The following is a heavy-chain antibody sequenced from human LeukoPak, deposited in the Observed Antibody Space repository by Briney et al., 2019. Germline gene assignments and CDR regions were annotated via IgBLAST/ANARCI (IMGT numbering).Heavy chain of an antibody. J-gene: IGHJ4*02. CDR3: AKDRSIGTYYTFDH. CDR1: GFTFSDYA. D-gene: IGHD1-26*01. V-gene: IGHV3-23*01. CDR2: ISGSGVMI. Sequence: GGSLRLSCAASGFTFSDYAMTWVRQAPGKGLEWVATISGSGVMIYYADSVKGRFTVSGDNSKNTLYLQMSSLTAADTAVYYCAKDRSIGTYYTFDHWGQGTLVTVSS.